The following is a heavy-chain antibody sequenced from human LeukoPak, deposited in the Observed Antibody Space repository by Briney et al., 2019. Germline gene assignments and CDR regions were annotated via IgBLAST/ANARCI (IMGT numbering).Heavy chain of an antibody. J-gene: IGHJ4*02. CDR2: ISHSGGT. Sequence: SGTLSLTCTVSTGSISSNDWWSWVRQPPGKGLEWIGEISHSGGTNCNPSLRGRLTISVDKSKNQFSLRLNSMTAADTAVYYCARVRCSGGSCYSVFDFWGQGTLVTVSS. V-gene: IGHV4-4*02. CDR3: ARVRCSGGSCYSVFDF. D-gene: IGHD2-15*01. CDR1: TGSISSNDW.